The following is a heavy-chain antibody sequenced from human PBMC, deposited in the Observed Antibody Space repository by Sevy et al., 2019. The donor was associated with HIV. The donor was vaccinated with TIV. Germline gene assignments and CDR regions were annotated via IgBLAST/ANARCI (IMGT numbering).Heavy chain of an antibody. V-gene: IGHV1-2*02. CDR1: GYTFTGYY. CDR3: ARDYYDSSGYYYFDY. CDR2: INPNSGGT. D-gene: IGHD3-22*01. J-gene: IGHJ4*02. Sequence: ASVKVSCKASGYTFTGYYMHWVRQAPGQGLEWMGWINPNSGGTNYAQKFQGRVTMTRDTSISTAYMELSRLRSDDTAVYYCARDYYDSSGYYYFDYWGQGTLVTVSS.